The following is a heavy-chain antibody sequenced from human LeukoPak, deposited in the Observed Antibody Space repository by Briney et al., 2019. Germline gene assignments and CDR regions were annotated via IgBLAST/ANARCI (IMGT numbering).Heavy chain of an antibody. CDR3: ARSSSTWSTFDY. V-gene: IGHV3-74*01. D-gene: IGHD6-13*01. J-gene: IGHJ4*02. CDR1: GFTFSNSW. CDR2: IKSDGST. Sequence: PGGSLRLSCAASGFTFSNSWMHWVRQAPGKGLVWVSIIKSDGSTIYADSVKGRFTISRDNAKSTIYLQMNSLRAEDTAVYYCARSSSTWSTFDYWGQGTLVTVSS.